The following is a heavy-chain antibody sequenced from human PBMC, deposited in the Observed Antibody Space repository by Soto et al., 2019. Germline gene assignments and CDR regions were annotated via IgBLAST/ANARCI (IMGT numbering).Heavy chain of an antibody. CDR3: VSWGDILTGYSFDY. CDR2: MNPNSGNT. CDR1: GYTFTSYD. D-gene: IGHD3-9*01. Sequence: ASVKVSCKASGYTFTSYDINWVRQATGQGLEWMGWMNPNSGNTGYAQKFQGRVTMTRNTSISTAYMELSSLRSEDTAVYYCVSWGDILTGYSFDYWGQGTLVTVPS. J-gene: IGHJ4*02. V-gene: IGHV1-8*01.